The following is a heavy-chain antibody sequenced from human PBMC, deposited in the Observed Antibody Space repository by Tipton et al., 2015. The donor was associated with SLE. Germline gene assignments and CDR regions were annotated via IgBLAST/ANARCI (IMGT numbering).Heavy chain of an antibody. V-gene: IGHV4-38-2*01. J-gene: IGHJ3*02. Sequence: TLSLTCAVSGYSISSGYYWGWIRQPPGKGLEWIGSIFHSGSTYYNPSPKSRVTISVDTSKNQFSLKLTSVTAADTAVYYCARTLGAIAHTVYDAFDIWGQGKMVTVSS. CDR1: GYSISSGYY. CDR3: ARTLGAIAHTVYDAFDI. D-gene: IGHD1-26*01. CDR2: IFHSGST.